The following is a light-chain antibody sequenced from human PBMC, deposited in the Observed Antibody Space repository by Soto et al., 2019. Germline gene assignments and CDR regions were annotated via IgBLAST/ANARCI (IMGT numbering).Light chain of an antibody. Sequence: DIQMTQSLSTLSASVGDRVTITCRASQNINSWLAWYQQKPGKAPKLLIYKASSLESGVPSRFSGSGSGTEFTLTISSLQPDDFAAYYCQQYEIYPITFGQGTRLEIK. V-gene: IGKV1-5*03. J-gene: IGKJ5*01. CDR2: KAS. CDR1: QNINSW. CDR3: QQYEIYPIT.